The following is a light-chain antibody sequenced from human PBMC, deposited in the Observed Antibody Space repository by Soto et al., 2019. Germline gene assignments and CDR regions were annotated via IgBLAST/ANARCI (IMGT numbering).Light chain of an antibody. CDR1: QGISGW. V-gene: IGKV1-12*01. J-gene: IGKJ1*01. Sequence: DIQMTQSPSSLSASVGDRVTITCRASQGISGWLAWYQRKPGKAPKLLIYATSSLQSGVPSRFSGSGSGTDFTLTISSLEPEDFAVYYCQHFGNSLWTFGQGTKVDI. CDR2: ATS. CDR3: QHFGNSLWT.